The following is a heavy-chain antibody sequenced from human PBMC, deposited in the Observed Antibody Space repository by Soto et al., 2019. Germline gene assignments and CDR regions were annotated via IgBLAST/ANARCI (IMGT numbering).Heavy chain of an antibody. CDR3: ARGNIAAAGDGDAFDI. CDR1: GFTFSSYW. D-gene: IGHD6-13*01. CDR2: IKQDGSEK. V-gene: IGHV3-7*03. Sequence: GGSLRLSCAASGFTFSSYWMSWVRQAPGKGLEWVANIKQDGSEKYYVDSVKGRFIISRDNAKNSLYLQMNSLRAEDTAVYYCARGNIAAAGDGDAFDIWGQGTMVTVSS. J-gene: IGHJ3*02.